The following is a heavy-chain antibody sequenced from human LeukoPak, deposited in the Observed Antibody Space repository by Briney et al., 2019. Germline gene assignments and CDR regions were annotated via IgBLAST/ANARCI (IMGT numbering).Heavy chain of an antibody. CDR1: GFSVGDKY. CDR3: ARDSDWAFDY. D-gene: IGHD3-9*01. J-gene: IGHJ4*02. CDR2: VKSGNYDI. Sequence: GGSLRLSCAPSGFSVGDKYMAWVRQAPGKGLEWLSYVKSGNYDIQYADSVTGRFTVSRDSATNSLYLQMNDLKAEDTAVYYCARDSDWAFDYWGQGSLVTVSS. V-gene: IGHV3-11*06.